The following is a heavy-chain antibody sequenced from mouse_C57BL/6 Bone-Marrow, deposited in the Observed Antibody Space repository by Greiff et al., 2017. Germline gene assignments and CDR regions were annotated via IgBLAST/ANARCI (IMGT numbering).Heavy chain of an antibody. CDR3: ARGITTDV. J-gene: IGHJ1*03. CDR2: IDPSDSDT. V-gene: IGHV1-52*01. D-gene: IGHD1-1*01. CDR1: GYTFTSYW. Sequence: QVQLQQPGAELVRPGSSVKLSCKASGYTFTSYWMHWVKQRPIQGLEWIGNIDPSDSDTHYNQKFKDKATLTVDKSSSTAYMQLSSLTSEDSAVYYCARGITTDVWGTGTTVTVSS.